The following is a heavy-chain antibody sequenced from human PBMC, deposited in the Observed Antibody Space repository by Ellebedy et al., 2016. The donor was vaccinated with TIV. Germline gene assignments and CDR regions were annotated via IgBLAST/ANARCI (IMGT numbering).Heavy chain of an antibody. CDR2: IKQDGSEK. Sequence: GESLKISCAASGFTFSNYWMSWVRQAPGKGLEWVANIKQDGSEKYYVDSAKGRFTISRDNAKNTVSLQMTRLRAEDTAVYYCTRDGETPSSGWYFDYWGQGTLVTVSS. CDR1: GFTFSNYW. CDR3: TRDGETPSSGWYFDY. D-gene: IGHD3-9*01. J-gene: IGHJ4*02. V-gene: IGHV3-7*01.